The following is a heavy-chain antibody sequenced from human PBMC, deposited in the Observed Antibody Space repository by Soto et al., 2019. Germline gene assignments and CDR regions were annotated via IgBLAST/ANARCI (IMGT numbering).Heavy chain of an antibody. J-gene: IGHJ4*02. CDR1: GYTFTSYY. D-gene: IGHD2-15*01. CDR3: ARVREYCSGGSCYQTDY. V-gene: IGHV1-18*04. CDR2: ISAYNGNT. Sequence: GASVKVSCKASGYTFTSYYMHWVRQAPGQGLEWMGWISAYNGNTNYAQKLQGRVTMTTDTSTSTAYMELRSLRSDDTAVYYCARVREYCSGGSCYQTDYWGQGTLVTVSS.